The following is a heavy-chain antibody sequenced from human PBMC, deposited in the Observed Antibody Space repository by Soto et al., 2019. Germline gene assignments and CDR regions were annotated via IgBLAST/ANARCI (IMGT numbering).Heavy chain of an antibody. J-gene: IGHJ5*02. V-gene: IGHV4-39*02. CDR3: ARRLARGVIGWFDP. CDR2: LYFTGRT. D-gene: IGHD3-10*01. Sequence: KASETLSLTSTVSGASITSGTYYWGWIRQPPGKGLEWIGSLYFTGRTYYSPSLKSRVTISVDTSKNHFSLNLTSVTAADTAVYYCARRLARGVIGWFDPWGQGALVTVSS. CDR1: GASITSGTYY.